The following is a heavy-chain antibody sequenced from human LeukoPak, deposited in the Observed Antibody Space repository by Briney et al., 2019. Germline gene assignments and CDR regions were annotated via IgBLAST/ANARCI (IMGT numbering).Heavy chain of an antibody. J-gene: IGHJ4*02. CDR2: IFYSGST. D-gene: IGHD6-19*01. Sequence: PSETLSLTCTVSGGSISTSNYYWGWIRQPPGKGLEWIGNIFYSGSTYYSPSLRSRVTISLDTSRNQFSLKLNSVTAADTAVYYCARLIAVAGKGYWGQGTLVTVSS. CDR3: ARLIAVAGKGY. V-gene: IGHV4-39*07. CDR1: GGSISTSNYY.